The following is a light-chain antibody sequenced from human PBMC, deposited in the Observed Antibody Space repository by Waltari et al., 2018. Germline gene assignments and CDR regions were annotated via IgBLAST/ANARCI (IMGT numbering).Light chain of an antibody. CDR2: DAS. J-gene: IGKJ1*01. CDR3: QNYVRLPAT. V-gene: IGKV3-20*01. Sequence: EIVLTQSPGTLSLSPGERATIACRASQSVGRSLAWYQQKPGQAPRLLIYDASRRATGIPDRFSGSGSGTDLSLTISRLEPEDFAVYYCQNYVRLPATFGQGTKVEI. CDR1: QSVGRS.